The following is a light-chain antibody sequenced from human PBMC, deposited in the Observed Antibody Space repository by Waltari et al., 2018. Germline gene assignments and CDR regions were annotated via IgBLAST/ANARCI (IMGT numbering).Light chain of an antibody. CDR3: AAWDDSLNGLV. CDR2: SKN. CDR1: SSNIGSNT. V-gene: IGLV1-44*01. Sequence: QSVLTQPPSASGTPGQRVTISCSGSSSNIGSNTVNWYQQLPGTAPKLLIYSKNQRPSGVPDRFSGSKSGTSASLAISGLQSEDEADYYCAAWDDSLNGLVFGGGTKLTVL. J-gene: IGLJ2*01.